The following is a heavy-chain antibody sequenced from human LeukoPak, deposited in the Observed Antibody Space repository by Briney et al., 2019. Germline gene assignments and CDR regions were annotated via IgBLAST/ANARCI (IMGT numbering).Heavy chain of an antibody. Sequence: ASVKVSCKASGYTFTSYGISWVRQAPGQGLEWMGWISAYNGNTNYAQKLQGRVTMTTDTSTSTAYMELRSLRSDDTAVYYCATEWGGLLEENAFDIWGQGTMVTVSS. CDR1: GYTFTSYG. CDR2: ISAYNGNT. V-gene: IGHV1-18*01. J-gene: IGHJ3*02. CDR3: ATEWGGLLEENAFDI. D-gene: IGHD1-26*01.